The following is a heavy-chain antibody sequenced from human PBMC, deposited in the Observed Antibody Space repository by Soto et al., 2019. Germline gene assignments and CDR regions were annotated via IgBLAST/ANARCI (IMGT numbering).Heavy chain of an antibody. J-gene: IGHJ6*03. V-gene: IGHV3-23*01. D-gene: IGHD2-2*01. CDR2: LGGNGFTT. CDR3: AKALRPSLNFFYYMDV. CDR1: GFTFGSYA. Sequence: EVQLFESGGGLVQPGGSLRLSCVVSGFTFGSYALSWVRQAPEKGPEWVAILGGNGFTTYYADSVKGRFTISGDKSTSTLFLQMNSLRADDAGVYYCAKALRPSLNFFYYMDVWGRGASVTVSS.